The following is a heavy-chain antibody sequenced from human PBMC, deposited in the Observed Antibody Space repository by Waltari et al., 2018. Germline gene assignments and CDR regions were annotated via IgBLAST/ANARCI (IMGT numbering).Heavy chain of an antibody. CDR1: GYTFTSYD. Sequence: QVQLVQSGAEVKKPGASVKVSCKASGYTFTSYDINWVRQATGQGLEWMGWMNPNSGNTGYEQKFQGRVTITRNTSISTAYMELSSLRSEDTAVYYCARSGGYCSGGSCYSGWFDPWGQGTLVTVSS. CDR2: MNPNSGNT. V-gene: IGHV1-8*03. CDR3: ARSGGYCSGGSCYSGWFDP. J-gene: IGHJ5*02. D-gene: IGHD2-15*01.